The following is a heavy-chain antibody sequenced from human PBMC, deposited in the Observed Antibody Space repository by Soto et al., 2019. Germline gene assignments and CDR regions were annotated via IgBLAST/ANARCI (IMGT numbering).Heavy chain of an antibody. V-gene: IGHV4-39*01. CDR1: GGSISSSSYY. D-gene: IGHD2-21*02. CDR2: IYYSGST. Sequence: PSETLSLTCTASGGSISSSSYYWGWIRQPPGKGLEWIGSIYYSGSTYYNPSLKSRVTISVDTSKNQFSLKLSSVTAADTAVYYCARHALRGGGGDYDYWGQGTLVTVSS. J-gene: IGHJ4*02. CDR3: ARHALRGGGGDYDY.